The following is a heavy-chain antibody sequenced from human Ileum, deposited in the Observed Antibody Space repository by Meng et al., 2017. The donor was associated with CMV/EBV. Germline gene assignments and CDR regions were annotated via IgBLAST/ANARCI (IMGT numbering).Heavy chain of an antibody. CDR3: GLGDDAFDI. Sequence: SETLSLTCTVSGGSISSGGYYWSWIRQHPGKGREWIGYIYYSGSTYYNPSLKSRVTISVDTSKNQFSLKLSSVTAADTVVYYCGLGDDAFDIWGQGTMVTVSS. V-gene: IGHV4-31*03. CDR1: GGSISSGGYY. D-gene: IGHD3-16*01. CDR2: IYYSGST. J-gene: IGHJ3*02.